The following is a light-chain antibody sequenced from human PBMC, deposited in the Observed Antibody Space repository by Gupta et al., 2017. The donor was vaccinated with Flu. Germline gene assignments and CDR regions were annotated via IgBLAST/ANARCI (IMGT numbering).Light chain of an antibody. CDR3: QQRSNWPPIT. Sequence: ASLSLSPGERATLSCRASQSVSSYLAWYQQKPGQAPRLLIYDASNRATGIPARFSGSGSGTDFTLTISSLEPEDFAVYYCQQRSNWPPITFGGGTKVEIK. V-gene: IGKV3-11*01. J-gene: IGKJ4*01. CDR1: QSVSSY. CDR2: DAS.